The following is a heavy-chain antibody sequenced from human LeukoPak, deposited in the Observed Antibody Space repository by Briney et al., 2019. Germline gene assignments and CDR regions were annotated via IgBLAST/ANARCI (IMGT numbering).Heavy chain of an antibody. V-gene: IGHV4-4*02. CDR2: IYTSGST. Sequence: SETLSLTCGVSGGSVINTNWWTWVRQPPGKGLEWIGRIYTSGSTNYNPSLKSRVTLSVDTSKNQFSLKLSSVTAADTAVYYCARDLGGQWLVVDCWGQGTLVTVSS. CDR3: ARDLGGQWLVVDC. CDR1: GGSVINTNW. D-gene: IGHD6-19*01. J-gene: IGHJ4*02.